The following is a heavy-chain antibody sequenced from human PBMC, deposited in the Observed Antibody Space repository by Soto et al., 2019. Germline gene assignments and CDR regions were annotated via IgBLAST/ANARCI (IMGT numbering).Heavy chain of an antibody. V-gene: IGHV3-66*01. J-gene: IGHJ6*04. CDR3: ARDDDLCDGGRCYGVPLDV. D-gene: IGHD2-15*01. CDR1: GFTVSSKY. Sequence: EVQLVESGGGLVQPGGSLRLSCAASGFTVSSKYMSWVRQAPGKGLEWVSLIQSGGPTYYADSVKGRFTISRDTSENTVDLQMDSLRAEDTAVYYCARDDDLCDGGRCYGVPLDVWGKVTTVTVSS. CDR2: IQSGGPT.